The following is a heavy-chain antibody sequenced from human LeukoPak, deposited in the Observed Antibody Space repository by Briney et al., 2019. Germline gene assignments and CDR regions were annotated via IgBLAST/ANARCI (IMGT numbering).Heavy chain of an antibody. Sequence: KASETLSLTCAVYGGSFSGYYWSWIRQPPGKGLEWIGEINHSGSTNYNPSLKSRVTISVDTSKNQFSLKLSSVTAADTAVYYCASLGTYYDSSDYYLARDYWGQGTLVTVSS. D-gene: IGHD3-22*01. J-gene: IGHJ4*02. CDR2: INHSGST. CDR3: ASLGTYYDSSDYYLARDY. V-gene: IGHV4-34*01. CDR1: GGSFSGYY.